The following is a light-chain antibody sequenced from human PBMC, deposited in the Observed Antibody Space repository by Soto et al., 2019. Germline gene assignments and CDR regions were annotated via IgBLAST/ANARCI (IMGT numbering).Light chain of an antibody. CDR3: NSYTTCNTFV. CDR1: SSDIGAHNF. J-gene: IGLJ1*01. CDR2: EVI. V-gene: IGLV2-14*03. Sequence: QSALAQPASVSGSPGQAITVSCSGTSSDIGAHNFVSWYQQHPGKAPKLIIYEVINRPSGVSDRFSGPKSGNTASLTISGLQSEDEADYYCNSYTTCNTFVFGSGTKFAVL.